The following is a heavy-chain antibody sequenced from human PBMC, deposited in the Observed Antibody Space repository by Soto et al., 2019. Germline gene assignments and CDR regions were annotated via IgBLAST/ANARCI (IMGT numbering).Heavy chain of an antibody. CDR3: ARGKNNYEINYYYGMDV. J-gene: IGHJ6*02. Sequence: QVQLVQSGAEVKKPGSSVKVSCKASGGTFSSYTISWVRQAPGQGLEWMGRIIPILGIANYAQKFQGRVTITTDKSTSTAYMELSSLRSEDTAVYYCARGKNNYEINYYYGMDVWGQVTTVTASS. CDR1: GGTFSSYT. D-gene: IGHD3-22*01. CDR2: IIPILGIA. V-gene: IGHV1-69*02.